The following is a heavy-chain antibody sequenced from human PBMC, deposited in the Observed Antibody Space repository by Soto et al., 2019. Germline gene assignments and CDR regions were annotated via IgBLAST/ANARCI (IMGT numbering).Heavy chain of an antibody. D-gene: IGHD6-13*01. CDR2: LIPIFGTA. CDR3: ARGQQLVTPPLNWFDP. V-gene: IGHV1-69*06. J-gene: IGHJ5*02. CDR1: GGTFSSYA. Sequence: QVQLVQSGAEVQKPGSSVKVSCKASGGTFSSYAISWVRQAPGQGLEWMGGLIPIFGTANYARKLQGRVTITADKSTSTAYMELSSLRSEDTAVYYCARGQQLVTPPLNWFDPWGQGTLVTVSS.